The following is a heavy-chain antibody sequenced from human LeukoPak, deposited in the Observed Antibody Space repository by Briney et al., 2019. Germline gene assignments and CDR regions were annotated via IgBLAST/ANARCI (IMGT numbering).Heavy chain of an antibody. J-gene: IGHJ4*02. Sequence: GGSLRLSCAASVFTFSSYEMNWVRQASGKGLEWVSYISSSGSTIYYADSVKGRFTISRDNAKNSLYLQMNSLRAEDTAVYYCARGDLSYYDILTGYFDYWGQGTLVTVSS. CDR1: VFTFSSYE. CDR2: ISSSGSTI. CDR3: ARGDLSYYDILTGYFDY. D-gene: IGHD3-9*01. V-gene: IGHV3-48*03.